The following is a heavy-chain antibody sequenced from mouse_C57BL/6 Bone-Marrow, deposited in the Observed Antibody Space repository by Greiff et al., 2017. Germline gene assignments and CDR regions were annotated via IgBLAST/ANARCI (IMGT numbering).Heavy chain of an antibody. J-gene: IGHJ2*01. CDR2: IYPGSGNT. CDR1: GYTFTDYY. V-gene: IGHV1-76*01. CDR3: ARGDGVVAFDY. Sequence: QVQLQQSGAELVRPGASVKLSCKASGYTFTDYYINWVKQRPGQGLEWIARIYPGSGNTYYNEKFKGKATLTAEKSSSTAYLQLSSLTSEDSAGYFWARGDGVVAFDYWGQGTTLTVSS. D-gene: IGHD1-1*01.